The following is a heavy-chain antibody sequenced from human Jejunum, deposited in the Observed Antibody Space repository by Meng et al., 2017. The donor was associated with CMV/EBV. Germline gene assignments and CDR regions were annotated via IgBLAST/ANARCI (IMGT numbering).Heavy chain of an antibody. Sequence: FGWSFRVYYWSWIRQSPGHGLEWIGQITHSGSASYNPSLRRRVTISEDTSKNQFSLRLTSVTAADTATYYCARYYCASSNCYPFDSWGQGELVTVSS. V-gene: IGHV4-34*01. D-gene: IGHD2-2*01. CDR1: GWSFRVYY. CDR3: ARYYCASSNCYPFDS. CDR2: ITHSGSA. J-gene: IGHJ4*02.